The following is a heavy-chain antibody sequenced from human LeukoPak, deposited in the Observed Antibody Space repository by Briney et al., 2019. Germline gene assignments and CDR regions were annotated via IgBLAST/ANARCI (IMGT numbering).Heavy chain of an antibody. CDR1: GFTFSSYA. V-gene: IGHV3-23*01. CDR3: ARAKIAAAGTGAIDV. D-gene: IGHD6-13*01. J-gene: IGHJ3*01. CDR2: FSATDGSA. Sequence: GGSLRLSCAASGFTFSSYAMTWVRQAPGKGLEWGSAFSATDGSAQYAESVEGRFTISRDNSKNTLFLQMNSLGAEDTAVYYCARAKIAAAGTGAIDVWGQGTLVTVSS.